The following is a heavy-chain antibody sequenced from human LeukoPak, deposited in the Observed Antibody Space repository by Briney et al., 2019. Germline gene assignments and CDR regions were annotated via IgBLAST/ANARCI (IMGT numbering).Heavy chain of an antibody. V-gene: IGHV4-39*07. CDR3: ARTGLGFTIDY. CDR1: GGSVSSSSYY. CDR2: IYYSGST. D-gene: IGHD7-27*01. Sequence: SETLSLTCSVSGGSVSSSSYYWGWIRQSPGKGLEWIGSIYYSGSTYYNPSLQSRVTISVDTSKNQFSLKLSSVTAADTAVYYCARTGLGFTIDYWGQGTLVTVSS. J-gene: IGHJ4*02.